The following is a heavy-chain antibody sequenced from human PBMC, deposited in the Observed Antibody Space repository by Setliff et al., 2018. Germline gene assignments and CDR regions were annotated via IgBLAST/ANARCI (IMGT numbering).Heavy chain of an antibody. V-gene: IGHV4-38-2*02. CDR2: IYHSGST. Sequence: SETLSLTCAVSGYSISSGYYWGWIRQPPGEGLEWIGSIYHSGSTYYNPSLKSRVTISVATSKNQFSLKLSSVTAADTAVYYCARDILLGRVPTAMVSETPGYWGQGTLVTVSS. J-gene: IGHJ4*02. D-gene: IGHD5-18*01. CDR3: ARDILLGRVPTAMVSETPGY. CDR1: GYSISSGYY.